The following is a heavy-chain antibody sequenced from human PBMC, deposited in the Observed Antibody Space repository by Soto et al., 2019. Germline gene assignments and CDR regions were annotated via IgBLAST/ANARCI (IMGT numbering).Heavy chain of an antibody. CDR1: GFSFTSSA. CDR3: ARSRGAAAGINWFDP. D-gene: IGHD6-13*01. CDR2: IVVGSGNT. Sequence: GASVKVSCKASGFSFTSSAMQWVRQARGQRLEWIGWIVVGSGNTNYAQNFQGRVTMTRDTSTSTVYMELSSLKSEDTAVYYCARSRGAAAGINWFDPWGQGTLVTVSS. V-gene: IGHV1-58*02. J-gene: IGHJ5*02.